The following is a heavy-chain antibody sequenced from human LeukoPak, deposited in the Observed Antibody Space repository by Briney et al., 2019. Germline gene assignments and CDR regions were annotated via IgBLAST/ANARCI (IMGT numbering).Heavy chain of an antibody. J-gene: IGHJ5*02. CDR2: IYTSGST. CDR3: ARDLGYCSGGSCYAPADFPRADNWFDP. D-gene: IGHD2-15*01. V-gene: IGHV4-4*07. Sequence: SETLSLTCTVSGASISGYYWSWIRQPAGKGLEWIGRIYTSGSTNYNPSLKSRVTMSVDTSKNQFSLKLSSVTAADTAVYYCARDLGYCSGGSCYAPADFPRADNWFDPWGQGTLVTVSS. CDR1: GASISGYY.